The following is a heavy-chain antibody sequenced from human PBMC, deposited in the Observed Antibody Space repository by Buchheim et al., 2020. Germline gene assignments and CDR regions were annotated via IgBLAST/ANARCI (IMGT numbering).Heavy chain of an antibody. CDR1: GFSISSHS. CDR2: ITSSSSAT. V-gene: IGHV3-48*04. D-gene: IGHD3-22*01. CDR3: ARDVRNYYDSPFDY. J-gene: IGHJ4*02. Sequence: EVQVVESGGGLVQPGGSLRLSCAASGFSISSHSMHWIRQAPGEGLEWVSYITSSSSATYYADSVKGRFTISRDNAKNSLYLQINSLRAEDTAVYYCARDVRNYYDSPFDYWGQGTL.